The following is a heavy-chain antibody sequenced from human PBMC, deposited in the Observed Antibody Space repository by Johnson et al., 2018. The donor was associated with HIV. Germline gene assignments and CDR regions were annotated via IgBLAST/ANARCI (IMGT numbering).Heavy chain of an antibody. CDR1: GFIFSNYN. D-gene: IGHD4-17*01. CDR3: ARDATPWGGDYVGYTFDL. Sequence: QVQLVESGGGFVKAGGSLRLSCEVSGFIFSNYNMAWIRQAPGKGLECLSYITSSGSSVYYADSVKGRFTISRDNARASLFLRINSLRADDSGVYYCARDATPWGGDYVGYTFDLWGQGTVVTVSS. J-gene: IGHJ3*01. CDR2: ITSSGSSV. V-gene: IGHV3-11*04.